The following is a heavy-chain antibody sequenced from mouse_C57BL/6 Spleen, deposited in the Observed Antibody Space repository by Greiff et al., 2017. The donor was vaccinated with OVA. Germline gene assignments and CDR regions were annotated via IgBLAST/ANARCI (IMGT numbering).Heavy chain of an antibody. CDR1: GYTFTSYW. Sequence: QVQLQQSGAELVKPGASVKMSCKASGYTFTSYWITWVKQRPGQGLEWIGDIYPGSGSTNYNEKFKSKATLTVDTSSSTAYMQLSSLTSEDSAVYYCAKGSAFRRVDYWGQGTTLTVSS. CDR2: IYPGSGST. J-gene: IGHJ2*01. V-gene: IGHV1-55*01. CDR3: AKGSAFRRVDY. D-gene: IGHD3-1*01.